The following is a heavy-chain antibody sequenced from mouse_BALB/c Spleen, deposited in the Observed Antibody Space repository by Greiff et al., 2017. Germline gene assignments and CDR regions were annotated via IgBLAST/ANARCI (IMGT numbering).Heavy chain of an antibody. J-gene: IGHJ2*01. D-gene: IGHD1-1*02. Sequence: EVKLMESGGGLVQPGGSRKLSCAASGFTFSSFGMHWVRQAPEKGLEWVAYISSGSSTIYYADTVKGRFTISRDNPKNTLFLQMTSLRSEDTAMYYGAREGGGSRFDYWGQGTTLTVSS. CDR2: ISSGSSTI. CDR3: AREGGGSRFDY. CDR1: GFTFSSFG. V-gene: IGHV5-17*02.